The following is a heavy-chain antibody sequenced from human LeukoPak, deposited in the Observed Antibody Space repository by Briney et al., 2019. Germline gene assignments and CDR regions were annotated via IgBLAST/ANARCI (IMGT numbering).Heavy chain of an antibody. CDR2: FDPEDGET. J-gene: IGHJ4*02. D-gene: IGHD3-3*01. V-gene: IGHV1-24*01. CDR3: ATAPNTIFGVVITEQPY. Sequence: GASVKVTCKVSGYTLTELSMHWVRRAPGKGLEWMGGFDPEDGETIYAQKFQGRVTMTEDTSTDTAYMELSSLRSEDTAVYYCATAPNTIFGVVITEQPYWGQGTLVTVSS. CDR1: GYTLTELS.